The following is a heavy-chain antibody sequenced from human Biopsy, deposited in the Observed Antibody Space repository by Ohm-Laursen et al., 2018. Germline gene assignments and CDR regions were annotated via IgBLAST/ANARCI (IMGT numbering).Heavy chain of an antibody. CDR1: GFTFSNYG. CDR2: IWYDGSNK. J-gene: IGHJ4*02. V-gene: IGHV3-33*01. D-gene: IGHD2-15*01. CDR3: ARGSGSGFYFDQ. Sequence: SLRLSCAAPGFTFSNYGMHWVRQAPGKGLEWLAVIWYDGSNKYYADSVKGRFTISRDNSRNTVYLQMDSLRGEDTAVYFCARGSGSGFYFDQWGQGTLVTVSS.